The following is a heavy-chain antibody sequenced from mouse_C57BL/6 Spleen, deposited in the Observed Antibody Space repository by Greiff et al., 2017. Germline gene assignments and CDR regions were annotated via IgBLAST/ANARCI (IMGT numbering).Heavy chain of an antibody. CDR2: ISSGSSTI. Sequence: DVHLVESGGGLVKPGGSLKLSCAASGFTFSDYGMHWVRQAPEKGLEWVAYISSGSSTIYYADTVKGRFTISRDNAKNTVFLQMTSLRSEDTAMYYCARKDYYGSSDWYFDVWGTGTTVTVSS. V-gene: IGHV5-17*01. J-gene: IGHJ1*03. CDR3: ARKDYYGSSDWYFDV. D-gene: IGHD1-1*01. CDR1: GFTFSDYG.